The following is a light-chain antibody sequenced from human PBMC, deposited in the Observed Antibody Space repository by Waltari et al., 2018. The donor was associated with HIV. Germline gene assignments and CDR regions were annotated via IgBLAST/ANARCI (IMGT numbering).Light chain of an antibody. Sequence: QSALTQPASVSGSPGQALTISCTGTSSDVGAFYYFPWYQQYPGKAPKFMIYDVNKRPSGVSSRFSGSKSGNTASLTISGLQAEDEADYYCCSYAGIRTLVFGGGTKVTVL. J-gene: IGLJ3*02. V-gene: IGLV2-23*02. CDR3: CSYAGIRTLV. CDR2: DVN. CDR1: SSDVGAFYY.